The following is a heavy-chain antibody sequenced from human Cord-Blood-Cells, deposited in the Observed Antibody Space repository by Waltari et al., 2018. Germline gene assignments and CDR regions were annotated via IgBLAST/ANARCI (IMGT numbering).Heavy chain of an antibody. CDR3: ARDRPLYSYYDFWSGYYDAFDI. V-gene: IGHV4-38-2*02. J-gene: IGHJ3*02. D-gene: IGHD3-3*01. Sequence: QVQLQESGPGLVKPSETLSLTCAVSGYSISSGYYWGWLRQPPGTGLEWIGSIYHSGSTYYNPSLKSRVTISVDTSKNQFSLKLSSVTAADTAVYYCARDRPLYSYYDFWSGYYDAFDIWGQGTMVTVSS. CDR1: GYSISSGYY. CDR2: IYHSGST.